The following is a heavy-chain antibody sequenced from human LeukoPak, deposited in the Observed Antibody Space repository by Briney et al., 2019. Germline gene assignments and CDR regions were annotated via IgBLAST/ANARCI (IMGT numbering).Heavy chain of an antibody. V-gene: IGHV3-74*01. CDR2: INSDGSST. CDR3: ASSSGGFNWFDP. D-gene: IGHD3-22*01. CDR1: EFTFSRYW. Sequence: GGSLRLSCAASEFTFSRYWMHWVRQAPGKGLVWVSRINSDGSSTNYADSVKGRFTISRDNAKNTLYLQMNSLRVEDTAVYYCASSSGGFNWFDPWGQGTLVTVSS. J-gene: IGHJ5*02.